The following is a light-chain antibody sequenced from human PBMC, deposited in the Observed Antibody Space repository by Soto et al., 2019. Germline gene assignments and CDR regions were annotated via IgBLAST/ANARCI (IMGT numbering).Light chain of an antibody. Sequence: DVVMTQSPLSLPVTLGQPASISCRSSQSLVYIDGNTYFNWFQQRPVQSPRRLIYKVSNRDSGVPDRFSGSGSGTDFTLKISRVEAEDVGVYYCMQGTHWPWTFGQGTKVDIK. CDR3: MQGTHWPWT. CDR2: KVS. J-gene: IGKJ1*01. V-gene: IGKV2-30*01. CDR1: QSLVYIDGNTY.